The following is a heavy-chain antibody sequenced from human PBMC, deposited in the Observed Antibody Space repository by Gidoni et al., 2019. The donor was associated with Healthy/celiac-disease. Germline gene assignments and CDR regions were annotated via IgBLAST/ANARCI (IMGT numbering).Heavy chain of an antibody. J-gene: IGHJ6*02. Sequence: SGGSTYYADSVKGRFTISRDNSKNTLYLQMNSLRAEDTAVYYCAKSSNSPPYDSSGPDTKAYYYYGMDVWGQGTTVTVSS. D-gene: IGHD3-22*01. V-gene: IGHV3-23*01. CDR3: AKSSNSPPYDSSGPDTKAYYYYGMDV. CDR2: SGGST.